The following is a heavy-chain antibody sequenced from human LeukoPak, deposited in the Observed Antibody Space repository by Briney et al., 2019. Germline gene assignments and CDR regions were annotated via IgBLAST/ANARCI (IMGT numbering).Heavy chain of an antibody. D-gene: IGHD6-13*01. CDR2: INTSGDKT. Sequence: PGGSLRLSCSGSGFTFSTYAIHWVRQAPGKGPEYVSLINTSGDKTYYADSVKGRFTISRDNSKNTVSLQMSSLRDEDTAMYYCVKDVYKGETSTWYYFDYWGQGTLVTVSS. CDR1: GFTFSTYA. V-gene: IGHV3-64D*06. CDR3: VKDVYKGETSTWYYFDY. J-gene: IGHJ4*02.